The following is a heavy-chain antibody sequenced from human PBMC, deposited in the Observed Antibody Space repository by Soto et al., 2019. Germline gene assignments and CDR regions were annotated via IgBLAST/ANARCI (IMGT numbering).Heavy chain of an antibody. D-gene: IGHD2-8*01. CDR1: GYTFTTYD. J-gene: IGHJ6*02. CDR2: ISTYNGDT. V-gene: IGHV1-18*01. CDR3: ARDPYHVLMVNAPNLYGMDV. Sequence: QVQLVQSGAEVKKPGASVKVSCKASGYTFTTYDISWVRQAPGQGLEWMGRISTYNGDTNYPQSLQGRLTMTTDTSTATAYMELRGLGSDDTAVYYCARDPYHVLMVNAPNLYGMDVWGQGTTVTVSS.